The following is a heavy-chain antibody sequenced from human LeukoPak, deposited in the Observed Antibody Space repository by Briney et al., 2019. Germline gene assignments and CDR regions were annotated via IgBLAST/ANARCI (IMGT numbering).Heavy chain of an antibody. V-gene: IGHV1-8*01. Sequence: ASVKVSCKASGYTFTSYDINWVRQATGQGLEWMGWMNPNSGNTGYAQKFQGRVTMTRNTSISTAYMELSSLRSEDTAVYYCAKTGGTFDAFDIWGQGTMVTVSS. CDR3: AKTGGTFDAFDI. CDR1: GYTFTSYD. D-gene: IGHD4-23*01. CDR2: MNPNSGNT. J-gene: IGHJ3*02.